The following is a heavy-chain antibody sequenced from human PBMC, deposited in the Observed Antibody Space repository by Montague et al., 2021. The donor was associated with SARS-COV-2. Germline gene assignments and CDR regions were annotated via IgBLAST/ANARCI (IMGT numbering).Heavy chain of an antibody. Sequence: SETLSLTCTVSGGSINDYYWSWIRQSPGKGLESIGYIYYNGKTKYNPSLKSRVTMSVDASKNQFSLKLGSVTAADTAVYYCARRGDNATDYYHWTLDLWGRGTLVTVSS. CDR1: GGSINDYY. CDR3: ARRGDNATDYYHWTLDL. D-gene: IGHD1-1*01. V-gene: IGHV4-59*01. CDR2: IYYNGKT. J-gene: IGHJ2*01.